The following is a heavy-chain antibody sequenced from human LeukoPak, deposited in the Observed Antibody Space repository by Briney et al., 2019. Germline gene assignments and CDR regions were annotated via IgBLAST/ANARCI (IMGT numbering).Heavy chain of an antibody. J-gene: IGHJ6*02. V-gene: IGHV1-3*01. CDR1: GYTFTNYA. D-gene: IGHD3-10*01. CDR3: ARAEVLLSYGHNKHCLDV. Sequence: ASVKVSCKASGYTFTNYAIHWVRQAPGQSLEWMGQINGGLENTKYSQRFLGRVTITRDISANTAYMELSSLTSEDTAVYYCARAEVLLSYGHNKHCLDVWGQGTTVTVSS. CDR2: INGGLENT.